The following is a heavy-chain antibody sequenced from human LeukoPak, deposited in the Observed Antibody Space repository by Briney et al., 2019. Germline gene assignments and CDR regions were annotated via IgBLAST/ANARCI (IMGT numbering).Heavy chain of an antibody. V-gene: IGHV3-7*04. J-gene: IGHJ4*02. CDR3: TRVGYIDEGIDY. Sequence: PGGSLRLSCAASGSTFSSFAMSWVRQAPGKGLEWVANIKQNGSKKSYVDSVKGRFTISGDNAKNSLYLQMNSLRAEDTAIYYCTRVGYIDEGIDYWGQGTLVTVSS. CDR2: IKQNGSKK. D-gene: IGHD5-24*01. CDR1: GSTFSSFA.